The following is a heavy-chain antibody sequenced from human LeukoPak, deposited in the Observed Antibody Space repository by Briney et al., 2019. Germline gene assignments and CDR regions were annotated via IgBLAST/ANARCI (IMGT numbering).Heavy chain of an antibody. D-gene: IGHD3-10*01. CDR2: ISSNGGST. CDR3: ARSHVPHGSGSYKDDAFDI. J-gene: IGHJ3*02. CDR1: GFTFSNSA. V-gene: IGHV3-64*01. Sequence: GGSLRLSCAASGFTFSNSAMNWVRQAPGKGLEYVSAISSNGGSTYYANSVKGRFTISGDNSKNTLYLQMGSLRAEDMAVYYCARSHVPHGSGSYKDDAFDIWGQGTMVTVSS.